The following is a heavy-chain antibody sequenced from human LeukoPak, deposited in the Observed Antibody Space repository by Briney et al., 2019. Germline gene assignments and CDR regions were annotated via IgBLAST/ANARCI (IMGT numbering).Heavy chain of an antibody. CDR3: ARGRYGYKSY. CDR2: IYYRGNT. J-gene: IGHJ4*02. V-gene: IGHV4-39*07. CDR1: GGSSSSSTYY. D-gene: IGHD5-24*01. Sequence: SETLSLTCTVSGGSSSSSTYYWGWIRQPPGKGLEWIGTIYYRGNTYYNPSLKSRITISVDTSKNQFSLKLTSVTAADTAVYYCARGRYGYKSYWGQGTLVTVSS.